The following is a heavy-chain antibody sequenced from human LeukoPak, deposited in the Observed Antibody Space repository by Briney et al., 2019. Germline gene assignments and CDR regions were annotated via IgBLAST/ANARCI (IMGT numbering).Heavy chain of an antibody. CDR2: IYPGDSNT. D-gene: IGHD2-21*02. V-gene: IGHV5-51*01. Sequence: GASLEISCKGSGSSFTRYWNGWVRQMPGKGLEWIGIIYPGDSNTRYSPSFQGQVSISADKSISTAYLQWSSLRASDTAMYFCARTPTASAYYFDYWGQGALVTVSS. J-gene: IGHJ4*02. CDR3: ARTPTASAYYFDY. CDR1: GSSFTRYW.